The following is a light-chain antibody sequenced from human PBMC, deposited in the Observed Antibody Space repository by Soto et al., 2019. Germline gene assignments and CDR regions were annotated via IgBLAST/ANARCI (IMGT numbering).Light chain of an antibody. J-gene: IGLJ2*01. CDR3: CSYVGPGV. CDR1: SSDVGSYNF. V-gene: IGLV2-23*01. CDR2: EGS. Sequence: QSALTQPASVSGSPGQSITISCTGTSSDVGSYNFVSWYQQHPGKAPKLIIYEGSKRPSGISNRFSGSKSGNTASLTISGLQAEDEADYYCCSYVGPGVFGGGTKLTVL.